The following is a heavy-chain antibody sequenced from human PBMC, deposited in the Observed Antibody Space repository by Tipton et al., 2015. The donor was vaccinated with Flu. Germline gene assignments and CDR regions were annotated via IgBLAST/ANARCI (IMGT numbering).Heavy chain of an antibody. V-gene: IGHV4-4*02. J-gene: IGHJ5*02. CDR3: ARGQHTCSSRLGGNWLDP. CDR1: AASISDPHW. D-gene: IGHD2-2*01. Sequence: TLSLTCAVSAASISDPHWWAWFRQPPGKGLEWFAEIFHTGTTNYHPSLKGRVTMSVDKSKNQLSLKLTSVTAADPAVHYCARGQHTCSSRLGGNWLDPWGQGILVTVSS. CDR2: IFHTGTT.